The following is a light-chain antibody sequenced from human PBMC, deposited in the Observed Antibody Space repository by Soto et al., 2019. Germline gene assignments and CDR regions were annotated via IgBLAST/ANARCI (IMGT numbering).Light chain of an antibody. V-gene: IGKV1-5*03. CDR3: QQYNSYSQT. J-gene: IGKJ1*01. CDR1: QSISSW. CDR2: KAS. Sequence: DIHMTQSPCTLSASVGERVTITSRASQSISSWLAWYQQKPGKAPKLLIYKASSLESGVPSRFSGSGSGTEFTLTISSLQPDDFATYYCQQYNSYSQTFGQGTKVDI.